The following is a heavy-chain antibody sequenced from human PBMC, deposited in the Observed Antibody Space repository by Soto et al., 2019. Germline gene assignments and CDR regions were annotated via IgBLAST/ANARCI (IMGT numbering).Heavy chain of an antibody. Sequence: QVQLVQSGAEVKKPGSSVKVSCKASVGTFSSYAISWVRQAPGQGLEWMGGIIPIFGTANYAQKFQGRVTITADESTSTAYMELSSLRSEDTAVYYCARVTLLKNDILTGTLMNFDYWGQGTLVTVSS. CDR2: IIPIFGTA. CDR3: ARVTLLKNDILTGTLMNFDY. D-gene: IGHD3-9*01. V-gene: IGHV1-69*01. J-gene: IGHJ4*02. CDR1: VGTFSSYA.